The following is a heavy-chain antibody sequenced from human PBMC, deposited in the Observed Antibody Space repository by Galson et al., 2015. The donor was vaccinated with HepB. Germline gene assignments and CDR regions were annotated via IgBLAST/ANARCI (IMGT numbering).Heavy chain of an antibody. CDR1: GFSFSAYA. CDR2: ISYDGNNE. J-gene: IGHJ4*02. D-gene: IGHD3-10*01. Sequence: SLRLSCAASGFSFSAYAMHWVRQAPGEGLEWVAVISYDGNNEYYADSVRGRFTISRDNSKDTLFLQMNSLRAEDTALYYCTRGHFRVVRKGILDSWGQGTLVTVSS. CDR3: TRGHFRVVRKGILDS. V-gene: IGHV3-30-3*01.